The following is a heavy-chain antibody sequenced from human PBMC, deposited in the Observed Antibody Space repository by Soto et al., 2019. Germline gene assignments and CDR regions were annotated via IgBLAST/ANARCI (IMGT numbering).Heavy chain of an antibody. J-gene: IGHJ4*02. CDR3: ARGNSGDDDEFDY. Sequence: ASVKVSCKASGYSFTSLDIHWVRQAPGQGLEWMGWVSPNSGGADYAQKFQGRVTMTRDTSVSSAYLELSSLTSDDTAVYYCARGNSGDDDEFDYWGQGTPVTVSS. CDR1: GYSFTSLD. CDR2: VSPNSGGA. D-gene: IGHD5-12*01. V-gene: IGHV1-2*02.